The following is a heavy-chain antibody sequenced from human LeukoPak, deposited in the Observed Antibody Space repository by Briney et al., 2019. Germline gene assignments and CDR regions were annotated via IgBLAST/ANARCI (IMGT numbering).Heavy chain of an antibody. J-gene: IGHJ4*02. V-gene: IGHV1-2*02. Sequence: ASVKVSCKASGYTFTSYGISWVRQAPGQGLEWMGWINPNSGGTNYAQKFQGRVTMTRDTSISTAYMELSRLRSDDTAVYYCAKDPRGYSYGRVFDYWGQGTLVTVSS. D-gene: IGHD5-18*01. CDR1: GYTFTSYG. CDR3: AKDPRGYSYGRVFDY. CDR2: INPNSGGT.